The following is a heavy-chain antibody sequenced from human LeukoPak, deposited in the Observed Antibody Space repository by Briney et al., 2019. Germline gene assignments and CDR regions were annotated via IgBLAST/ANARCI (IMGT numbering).Heavy chain of an antibody. CDR1: GFTFSSYS. Sequence: GGSLRLSCAASGFTFSSYSMNWVRQAPGKGLEWVSYISSSSSTIYYADSVKGRFTISRDNAKNSLYVQMNSLRAEDTAVYYCARDDAFFDYWGQGTLVTVSS. V-gene: IGHV3-48*01. CDR2: ISSSSSTI. CDR3: ARDDAFFDY. J-gene: IGHJ4*02. D-gene: IGHD3-16*01.